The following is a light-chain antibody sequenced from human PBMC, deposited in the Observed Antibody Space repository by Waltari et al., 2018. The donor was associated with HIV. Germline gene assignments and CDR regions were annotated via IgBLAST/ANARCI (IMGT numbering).Light chain of an antibody. V-gene: IGLV2-14*01. CDR1: DLNDNKY. CDR3: TSYISGTSPV. CDR2: EVT. Sequence: QSALTQHASVSGAPGQSITTSCDLNDNKYVSWYQRHPGKAPKVIIYEVTNRPSGLSHRFSGSKSGNTATLTISGLQPEDAADYFCTSYISGTSPVFGRGTRVTVL. J-gene: IGLJ2*01.